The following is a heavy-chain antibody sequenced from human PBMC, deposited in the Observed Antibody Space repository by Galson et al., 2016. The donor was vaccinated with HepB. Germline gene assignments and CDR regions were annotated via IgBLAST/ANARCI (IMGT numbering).Heavy chain of an antibody. J-gene: IGHJ4*02. D-gene: IGHD3-10*01. CDR3: ARGYFGSGSYFDH. CDR1: GFIFSDYG. V-gene: IGHV3-33*01. Sequence: SLRLSCAASGFIFSDYGMHWVRQAPGKGLEWVAIIWYDGSTKYYADSVKGRFTVSRDNSKNTLSLQMNSLRAEDTAVYYCARGYFGSGSYFDHWGQGTLVTVSS. CDR2: IWYDGSTK.